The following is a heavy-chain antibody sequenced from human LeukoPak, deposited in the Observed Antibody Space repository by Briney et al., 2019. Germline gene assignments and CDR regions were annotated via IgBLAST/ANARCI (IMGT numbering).Heavy chain of an antibody. CDR1: GGSFSGYY. CDR3: ARPPRDY. J-gene: IGHJ4*02. Sequence: SETLSLTCAVYGGSFSGYYWSWIRQPPGKGLEWIGEINHSGSTNYNPSLKSRVTISVDTSKNQFSLKLSSVTAADTAVYYCARPPRDYWGQGTLVTVS. V-gene: IGHV4-34*01. CDR2: INHSGST.